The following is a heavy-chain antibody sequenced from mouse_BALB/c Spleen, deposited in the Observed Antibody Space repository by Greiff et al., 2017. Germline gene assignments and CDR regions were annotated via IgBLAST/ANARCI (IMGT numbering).Heavy chain of an antibody. CDR1: GYSITSDYA. CDR2: ISYSGST. Sequence: EVKLQESGPGLVKPSQSLSLTCTVTGYSITSDYAWNWIRQFPGNKLEWMGYISYSGSTSFNPSLKSRISITRDTSKNQFFLQLNSVTTEDTATYYCARCYDYDYFDYWGQGTTLTVSS. V-gene: IGHV3-2*02. J-gene: IGHJ2*01. CDR3: ARCYDYDYFDY. D-gene: IGHD2-4*01.